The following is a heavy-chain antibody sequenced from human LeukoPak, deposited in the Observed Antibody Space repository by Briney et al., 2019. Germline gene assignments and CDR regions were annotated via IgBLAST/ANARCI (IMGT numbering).Heavy chain of an antibody. J-gene: IGHJ4*02. CDR1: GFTFSSYA. Sequence: GSLRLSCAASGFTFSSYAISWVRQAPGKGLELVSAFSGSGGSTYYADSVKGRFTISRDNSKNTLYLQMNSLRAEDTAVYYCAKDLTVTTSRTFHARGQGTLVTVSS. D-gene: IGHD4-17*01. V-gene: IGHV3-23*01. CDR2: FSGSGGST. CDR3: AKDLTVTTSRTFHA.